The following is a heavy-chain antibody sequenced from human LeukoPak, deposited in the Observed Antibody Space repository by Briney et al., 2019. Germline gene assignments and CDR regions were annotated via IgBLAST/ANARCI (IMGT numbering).Heavy chain of an antibody. Sequence: PSETLSLTCAVYGGSFSGYYWSWIRQPPGKGLEWIGEINHSGSTSYNPSLKSRVTISVDTSKNQFSLKLSSVTAADTAVYYCARPYSYGDCNWFDPWGQGTLVTVSS. CDR2: INHSGST. V-gene: IGHV4-34*01. J-gene: IGHJ5*02. CDR1: GGSFSGYY. CDR3: ARPYSYGDCNWFDP. D-gene: IGHD5-18*01.